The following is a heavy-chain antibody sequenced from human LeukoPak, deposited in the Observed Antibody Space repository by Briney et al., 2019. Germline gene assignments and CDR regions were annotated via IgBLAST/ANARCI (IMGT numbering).Heavy chain of an antibody. CDR3: ARDISPFPESFVYRDPYYFYFDF. J-gene: IGHJ4*02. D-gene: IGHD3-10*01. V-gene: IGHV1-46*01. Sequence: ASVTVSFKASGYTFTRYYIHWVGQAPGQGQEWMGIINPSGGSTSYGHRFQGRLTVTRDMATTTLYIQLSSLRSEDTAVYYCARDISPFPESFVYRDPYYFYFDFWGQGTLVTVSS. CDR1: GYTFTRYY. CDR2: INPSGGST.